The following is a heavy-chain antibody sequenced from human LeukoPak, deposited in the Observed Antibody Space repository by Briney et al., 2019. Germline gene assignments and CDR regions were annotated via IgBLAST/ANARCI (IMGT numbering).Heavy chain of an antibody. D-gene: IGHD3-10*01. J-gene: IGHJ4*02. V-gene: IGHV4-34*01. Sequence: SETLSLTCAVFGGSFSGYYYNWIRQPPGKGLEWIGDIDHSGNTNYNPSLRGRVSISVDTSKNQFSLKMSSVTAADAAVYYCARGYSMIRGIFRLWGQGTLVTVSS. CDR3: ARGYSMIRGIFRL. CDR2: IDHSGNT. CDR1: GGSFSGYY.